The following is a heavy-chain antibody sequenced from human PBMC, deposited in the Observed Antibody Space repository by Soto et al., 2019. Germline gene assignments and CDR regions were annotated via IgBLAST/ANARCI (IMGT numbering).Heavy chain of an antibody. CDR3: ARAMGY. D-gene: IGHD3-10*01. CDR1: GGSVSSGSYY. CDR2: IYYSGST. V-gene: IGHV4-61*01. J-gene: IGHJ4*02. Sequence: QVQLQESGPGLVKPSETLSLTCTVSGGSVSSGSYYWSWIRQPPGKGLEWIGYIYYSGSTNYNPSLKSRATISVVTSKKQFSLKLSSVAAADTAVYYCARAMGYWGQGTLVTVSS.